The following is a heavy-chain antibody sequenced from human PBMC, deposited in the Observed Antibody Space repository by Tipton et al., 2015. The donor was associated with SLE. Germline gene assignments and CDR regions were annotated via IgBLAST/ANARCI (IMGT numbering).Heavy chain of an antibody. D-gene: IGHD4-17*01. CDR1: GYTFTSKI. CDR3: VRGSGDYSGDAFDI. J-gene: IGHJ3*02. Sequence: QVQLVQSGAEVKKPGASVKVSCKASGYTFTSKIISWVRQAPGQGLEWMGWIIPYNGNTNYAQKLQGRVTMTTDTSTTTVYMELRSLRSDDTAVYYCVRGSGDYSGDAFDIWGQGTMVTVSS. V-gene: IGHV1-18*01. CDR2: IIPYNGNT.